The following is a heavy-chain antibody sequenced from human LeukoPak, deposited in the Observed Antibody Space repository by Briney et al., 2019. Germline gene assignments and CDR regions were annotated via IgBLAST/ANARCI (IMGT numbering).Heavy chain of an antibody. CDR3: ARNQAVAANRGAFDI. CDR2: IYYSGST. J-gene: IGHJ3*02. D-gene: IGHD6-19*01. Sequence: PSDTLSLTCAVSGYSISSNWWAWIRQPPGKRLEWIGYIYYSGSTYYNPYNPSLTSRVTMSVDTSKNQFSLKLDSVTEIDTAMYYCARNQAVAANRGAFDIWGQGTMVTVSS. CDR1: GYSISSNW. V-gene: IGHV4-28*01.